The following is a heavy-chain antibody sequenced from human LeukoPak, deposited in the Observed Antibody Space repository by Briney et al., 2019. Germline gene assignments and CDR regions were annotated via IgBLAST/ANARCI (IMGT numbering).Heavy chain of an antibody. Sequence: SETLSLTCTVSGGSISSYYWSWLRQPPGKGLEWLGYIYYSGSTNYNPCLKSRVTRSVDTSKNQFSLKLSSVTAADTAVYYCARVKVGAVAGTSWFDPWGQGTLVTVSS. CDR1: GGSISSYY. V-gene: IGHV4-59*01. J-gene: IGHJ5*02. CDR2: IYYSGST. D-gene: IGHD6-19*01. CDR3: ARVKVGAVAGTSWFDP.